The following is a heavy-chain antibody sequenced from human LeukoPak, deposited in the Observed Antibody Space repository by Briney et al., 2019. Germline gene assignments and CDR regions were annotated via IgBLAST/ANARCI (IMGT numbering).Heavy chain of an antibody. V-gene: IGHV3-23*01. CDR2: ISGSGGST. J-gene: IGHJ4*02. Sequence: PGGSPRLSCAASGFTFSSYAMSWVRQAPGKGLEWVSAISGSGGSTYYADSVKGRFTISRDNSKNTLYLQMNSLRAEDTAVYYCAKDPDDIVVVVAATGYFDYWGQGTLVTVSS. CDR1: GFTFSSYA. D-gene: IGHD2-15*01. CDR3: AKDPDDIVVVVAATGYFDY.